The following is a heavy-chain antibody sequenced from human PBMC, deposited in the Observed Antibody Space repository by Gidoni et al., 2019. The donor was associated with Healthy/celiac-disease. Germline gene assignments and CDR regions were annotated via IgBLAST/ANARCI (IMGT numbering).Heavy chain of an antibody. V-gene: IGHV3-30*18. Sequence: QVQLVESGGGVVQPGRSLRLSCSASGFTFSSYGMHWVRQAPGKGLEWVAVISYDGSNKYYADAVKGRFTISRDNSKNTLYLQMNSLRAEDTAVYYCAKDREDIVVVPGFDYWGQGTLVTVSS. J-gene: IGHJ4*02. D-gene: IGHD2-2*01. CDR1: GFTFSSYG. CDR3: AKDREDIVVVPGFDY. CDR2: ISYDGSNK.